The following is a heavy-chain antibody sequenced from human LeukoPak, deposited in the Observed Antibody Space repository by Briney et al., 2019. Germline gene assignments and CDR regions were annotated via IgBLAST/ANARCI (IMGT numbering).Heavy chain of an antibody. D-gene: IGHD3-22*01. CDR2: ISSSGST. Sequence: ASQTLSLTCTVSGDSISSGDYYWSWIRQPAGKGLEWIGRISSSGSTNYNPSLKSRVTISVDTSKNQFSLKLSSVTAADTAVYFCARGPYSYDSSGAFDIWGQGTMVTVSS. V-gene: IGHV4-61*02. J-gene: IGHJ3*02. CDR3: ARGPYSYDSSGAFDI. CDR1: GDSISSGDYY.